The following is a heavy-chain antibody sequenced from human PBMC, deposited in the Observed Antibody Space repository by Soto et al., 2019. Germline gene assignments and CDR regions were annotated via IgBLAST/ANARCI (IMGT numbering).Heavy chain of an antibody. CDR2: ISRDGGTK. CDR1: GFTVSTYG. V-gene: IGHV3-30*03. CDR3: TGEVASGY. D-gene: IGHD2-8*02. J-gene: IGHJ4*02. Sequence: QVQLVESGGGVVQPGRSLRLSCAVSGFTVSTYGMHWVRQAPGKGLEWVAVISRDGGTKYYADSVKGRFTISRDHSRNTLFLEMNSLRGDDMAVYYCTGEVASGYWGQGTLVTVSS.